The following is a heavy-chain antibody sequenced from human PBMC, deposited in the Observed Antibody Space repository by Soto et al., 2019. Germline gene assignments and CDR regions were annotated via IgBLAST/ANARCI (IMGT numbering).Heavy chain of an antibody. CDR1: GYTFTSYD. D-gene: IGHD4-17*01. CDR2: MNPNGGNT. V-gene: IGHV1-8*01. Sequence: GASVKVSCKASGYTFTSYDINWVRQATGQGLEWMGWMNPNGGNTGYAQKFQGRVTMTRNTSISTAYMELSSLRSEDTAVYYCYSDYHPYYYMDVWGKGTTVTVSS. CDR3: YSDYHPYYYMDV. J-gene: IGHJ6*03.